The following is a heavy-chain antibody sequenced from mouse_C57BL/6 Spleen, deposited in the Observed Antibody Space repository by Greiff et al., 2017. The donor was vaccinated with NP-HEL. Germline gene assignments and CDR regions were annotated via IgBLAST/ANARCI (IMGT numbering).Heavy chain of an antibody. CDR3: ARWGSMLGY. CDR2: ILPGGGST. D-gene: IGHD2-10*02. CDR1: GYTFTGYW. J-gene: IGHJ2*01. V-gene: IGHV1-9*01. Sequence: QVQLQESGAELMKPGASVKLSCKATGYTFTGYWIEWVKQRPGHGLEWIGEILPGGGSTNYNEKFKGKATFTADTSSNTAYMQLSSLTTEASATYYCARWGSMLGYWGQGTTLTVSS.